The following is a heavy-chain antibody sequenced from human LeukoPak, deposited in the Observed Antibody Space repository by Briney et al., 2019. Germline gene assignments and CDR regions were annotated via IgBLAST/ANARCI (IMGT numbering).Heavy chain of an antibody. CDR2: ISYDGSKK. Sequence: GGSLRLSCAASGXTFSSYGMHWVRQAPGKGLEWVAVISYDGSKKYYADSVKGRFTISRDNSKNTLYLQMNSLRAEDTAVYYCAKDSRDWGQGTLFTVSS. J-gene: IGHJ4*02. CDR1: GXTFSSYG. V-gene: IGHV3-30*18. CDR3: AKDSRD.